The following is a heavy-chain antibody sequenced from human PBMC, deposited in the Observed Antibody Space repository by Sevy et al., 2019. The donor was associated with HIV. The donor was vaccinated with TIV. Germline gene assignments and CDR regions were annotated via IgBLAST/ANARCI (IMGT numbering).Heavy chain of an antibody. V-gene: IGHV3-23*01. Sequence: AGGSLRLSCAASGFAFYDYSMSWIRQAPGKGLEWVATLSFGCGKINYADSVKGRFTISRDNSKNSFYLQMDNLRVEDTALYYCAREGCTRPHDYWGQGTRVTVSS. J-gene: IGHJ4*02. CDR3: AREGCTRPHDY. CDR1: GFAFYDYS. D-gene: IGHD2-8*01. CDR2: LSFGCGKI.